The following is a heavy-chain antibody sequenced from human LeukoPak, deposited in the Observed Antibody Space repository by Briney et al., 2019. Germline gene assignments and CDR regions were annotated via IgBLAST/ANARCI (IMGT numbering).Heavy chain of an antibody. CDR2: IYYSGST. J-gene: IGHJ4*02. V-gene: IGHV4-39*07. Sequence: PSETLSLTCTVSGGSISSSSYYWGWIRQPPGKGLEWIGSIYYSGSTYYNPSLKSRVTISVDTSKNQFSLKLSSVTAADTAVYYCARDSAIAAAGKLDYWGQGTLVTVSS. D-gene: IGHD6-13*01. CDR1: GGSISSSSYY. CDR3: ARDSAIAAAGKLDY.